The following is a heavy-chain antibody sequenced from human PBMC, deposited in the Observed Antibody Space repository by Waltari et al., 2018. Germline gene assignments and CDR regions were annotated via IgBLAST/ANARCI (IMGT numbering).Heavy chain of an antibody. CDR1: GGSFSGYY. CDR3: ASGSGGERRFSWFDP. V-gene: IGHV4-34*01. D-gene: IGHD1-1*01. J-gene: IGHJ5*02. Sequence: QVQLQQWGAGLLKPSETLSLTCAVYGGSFSGYYWSWLRPPPGKGLEWIGEINHSGSTNYNPSLKSRVTISVDTSKNQFSLKLSSVTAADTAVYYCASGSGGERRFSWFDPWGQGTLVTVSS. CDR2: INHSGST.